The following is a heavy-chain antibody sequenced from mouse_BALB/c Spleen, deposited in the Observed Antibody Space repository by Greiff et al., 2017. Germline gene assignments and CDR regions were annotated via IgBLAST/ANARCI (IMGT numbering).Heavy chain of an antibody. D-gene: IGHD1-2*01. V-gene: IGHV3-2*02. Sequence: EESGPGLVKPSQSLSLTCTVTGYSITSDYAWNWIRQFPGNKLEWMGYISYSGSTSYNPSLKSRISITRDTSKNQFFLQLNSVTTEDTATYYCATVTTATSGYWYFDVWGAGTTVTVSS. CDR1: GYSITSDYA. CDR2: ISYSGST. J-gene: IGHJ1*01. CDR3: ATVTTATSGYWYFDV.